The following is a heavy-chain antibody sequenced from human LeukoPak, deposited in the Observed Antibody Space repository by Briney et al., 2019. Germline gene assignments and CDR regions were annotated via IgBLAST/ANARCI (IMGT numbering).Heavy chain of an antibody. CDR2: ISSSGSTT. J-gene: IGHJ4*02. D-gene: IGHD3-22*01. V-gene: IGHV3-11*04. CDR3: AKDVTHYYDSSGYLDY. CDR1: GFTFSDYY. Sequence: GGSLRLSCAASGFTFSDYYMSWIRQAPGKGLEWVSYISSSGSTTYYADSVKGRFTISRDNSKNTLYLQMNSLRAEDTAVYYCAKDVTHYYDSSGYLDYWGQGTLVTVSS.